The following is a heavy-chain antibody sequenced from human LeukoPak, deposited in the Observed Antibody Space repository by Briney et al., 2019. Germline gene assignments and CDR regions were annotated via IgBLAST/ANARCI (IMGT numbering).Heavy chain of an antibody. J-gene: IGHJ4*02. D-gene: IGHD3-10*01. Sequence: GGSLRLSCAASGFTFSSYGMHWVRQAPGKGLEWVAVISYDGSNKYYADSVKGRFTISRDNSKNTLYLQMNSLRAEDTAVYYCAKDIGSYYDYWGQGILVTVSS. CDR1: GFTFSSYG. CDR2: ISYDGSNK. V-gene: IGHV3-30*18. CDR3: AKDIGSYYDY.